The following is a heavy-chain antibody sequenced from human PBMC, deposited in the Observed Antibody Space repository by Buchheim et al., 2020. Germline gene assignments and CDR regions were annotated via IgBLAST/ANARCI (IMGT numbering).Heavy chain of an antibody. CDR2: IYYSGST. CDR3: ARQADGYNGV. V-gene: IGHV4-39*01. D-gene: IGHD5-24*01. CDR1: GGSISSSSWY. J-gene: IGHJ4*02. Sequence: QLQLQESGPGLVKPSETLSLTCTVSGGSISSSSWYWGWIRQPPVKGLEWIGSIYYSGSTYENPSLRSRVTISVDPSKNTFSLRLSSVTASDTAVYYCARQADGYNGVWGQGTL.